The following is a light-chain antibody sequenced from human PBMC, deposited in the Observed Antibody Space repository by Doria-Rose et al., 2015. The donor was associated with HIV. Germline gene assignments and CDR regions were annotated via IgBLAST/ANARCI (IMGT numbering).Light chain of an antibody. J-gene: IGKJ1*01. V-gene: IGKV3-20*01. Sequence: EIVMTQSPGTLSLSPGERATLSCRASQSFSSTYLAWYQQKPGQAPSLLIYDGSTRATGTPDRFSASGSVTDFTLTINRLEPEDFALYYCHQYGTSWTFGQGTEVEI. CDR2: DGS. CDR3: HQYGTSWT. CDR1: QSFSSTY.